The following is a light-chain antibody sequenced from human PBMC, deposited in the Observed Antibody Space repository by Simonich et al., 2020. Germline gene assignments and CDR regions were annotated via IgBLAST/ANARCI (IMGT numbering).Light chain of an antibody. Sequence: QSALTQPASVSGSPGQSITISCTGTSSDVGSYNLVSWYQQHPGKAPKLMIYEGSKRPSVVSNRFSGSKSVNTASLTISGLQAEDEADYYCCSYAGSSTLVFGGGTKLTVL. CDR2: EGS. V-gene: IGLV2-23*01. J-gene: IGLJ2*01. CDR1: SSDVGSYNL. CDR3: CSYAGSSTLV.